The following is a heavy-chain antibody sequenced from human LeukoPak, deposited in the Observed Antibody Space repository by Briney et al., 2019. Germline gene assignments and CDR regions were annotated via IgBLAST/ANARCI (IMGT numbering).Heavy chain of an antibody. V-gene: IGHV3-30*04. CDR3: ARQGRFVRMGCFDY. J-gene: IGHJ4*02. Sequence: GGSLRLSCAASGFTFSNYNMNWVRQAPGKGLEWMAVISYDGTSENYADSVKGRFTIARDKSTNTVHLQMNSLTIDDTAVYYCARQGRFVRMGCFDYWGQGTLVTVSS. CDR1: GFTFSNYN. D-gene: IGHD2-8*01. CDR2: ISYDGTSE.